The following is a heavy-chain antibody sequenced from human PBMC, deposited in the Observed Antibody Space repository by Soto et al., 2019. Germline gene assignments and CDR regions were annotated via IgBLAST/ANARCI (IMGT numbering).Heavy chain of an antibody. J-gene: IGHJ6*02. D-gene: IGHD6-19*01. V-gene: IGHV3-30-3*01. Sequence: GGSLRLSCAASGFTFSSYAMHWVRQAPGKGLEWVAVISYDGSNKYYADSVKGRFTISRDNSKNTLYLQMNSLRAEDTAVYYCAREGIAVAGEYYYGMDVWGQGTTVTVSS. CDR3: AREGIAVAGEYYYGMDV. CDR2: ISYDGSNK. CDR1: GFTFSSYA.